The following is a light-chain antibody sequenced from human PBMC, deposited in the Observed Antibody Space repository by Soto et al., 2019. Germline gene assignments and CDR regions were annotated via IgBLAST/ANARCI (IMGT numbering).Light chain of an antibody. CDR1: QDISNY. CDR2: AAS. CDR3: QKYNSAPLT. Sequence: DIQMTQSPSSLSASVGDRVTITCRASQDISNYLAWYQQKPGKIPKLLIYAASTLQSGVPSRFSSSGSGTDFTLTISSLQPEDVATYYSQKYNSAPLTFGPGTKVDLK. V-gene: IGKV1-27*01. J-gene: IGKJ3*01.